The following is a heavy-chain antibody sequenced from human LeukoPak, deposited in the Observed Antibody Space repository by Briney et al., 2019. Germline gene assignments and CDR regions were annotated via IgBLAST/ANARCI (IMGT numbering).Heavy chain of an antibody. CDR1: GFTFSNYA. J-gene: IGHJ3*02. V-gene: IGHV3-23*01. CDR3: AKDRDDYVWGSYLGAFDI. Sequence: GGSLRLSCAASGFTFSNYAMSWVRQAPGKGLEWVSAISGSGGSTYYADSVKGRFTISRDNSKNTLYLQMNSLRAEDTAVFYCAKDRDDYVWGSYLGAFDIWGQGTMVTVSS. CDR2: ISGSGGST. D-gene: IGHD3-16*01.